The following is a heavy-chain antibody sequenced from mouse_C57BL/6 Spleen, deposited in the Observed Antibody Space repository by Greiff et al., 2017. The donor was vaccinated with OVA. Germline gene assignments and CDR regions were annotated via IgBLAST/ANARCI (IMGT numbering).Heavy chain of an antibody. CDR1: GYSITSGYY. V-gene: IGHV3-6*01. CDR2: ISYDGSN. Sequence: EVQLQQSGPGLVKPSQSLSLTCSVTGYSITSGYYWNWIRQFPGNKLEWMGYISYDGSNNYNPSLKNRISITRDTSKNQFFLKLNSVTTEDTATYYCAREEDYGTFDYWGQGTTLTVSS. CDR3: AREEDYGTFDY. D-gene: IGHD1-1*01. J-gene: IGHJ2*01.